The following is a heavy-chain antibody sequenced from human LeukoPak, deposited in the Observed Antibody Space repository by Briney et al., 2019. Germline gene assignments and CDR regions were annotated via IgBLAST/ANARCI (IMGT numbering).Heavy chain of an antibody. CDR3: ATSRREVGGSVPYYFDY. CDR1: GFTFSSYS. Sequence: GGSLRLSCAASGFTFSSYSMNWVRQAPGKGLEWVSSISSSSSYIYYADSVKGRFTISRDNSKNTLYLQMNSLRAEDTAVYYCATSRREVGGSVPYYFDYWGQGTLVTVSS. J-gene: IGHJ4*02. CDR2: ISSSSSYI. V-gene: IGHV3-21*04. D-gene: IGHD3-16*01.